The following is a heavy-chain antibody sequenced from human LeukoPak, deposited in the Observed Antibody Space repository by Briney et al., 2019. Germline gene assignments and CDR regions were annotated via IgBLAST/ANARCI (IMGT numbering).Heavy chain of an antibody. CDR3: AKAAYGSGDY. CDR1: GFTFSSYG. CDR2: IWYDGSNK. V-gene: IGHV3-33*06. Sequence: PGGSLRLSCAASGFTFSSYGMHWVRQAPGKGLEWVAVIWYDGSNKYYADSVKVRFTISRDNSKNTLYMQMNSLRAEDTAVYYCAKAAYGSGDYWGQGTLVTVSS. D-gene: IGHD3-10*01. J-gene: IGHJ4*02.